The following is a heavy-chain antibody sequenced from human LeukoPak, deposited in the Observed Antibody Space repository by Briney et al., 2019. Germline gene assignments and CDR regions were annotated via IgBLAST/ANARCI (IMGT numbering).Heavy chain of an antibody. CDR3: ARDGGGVSDP. CDR1: GDSISSSSYY. CDR2: IYYSGST. V-gene: IGHV4-39*07. D-gene: IGHD3-16*02. Sequence: SETLSLTCSVSGDSISSSSYYWGWIRQPPGKGLEWIGSIYYSGSTYYNPSLKSRVTISVDTSKNQFSLKLSSVTAADTAVYYCARDGGGVSDPWGQGTLVTVSS. J-gene: IGHJ5*02.